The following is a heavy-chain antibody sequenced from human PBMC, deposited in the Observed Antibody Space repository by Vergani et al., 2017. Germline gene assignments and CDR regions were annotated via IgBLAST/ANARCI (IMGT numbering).Heavy chain of an antibody. CDR2: INAGNGNT. J-gene: IGHJ4*02. V-gene: IGHV1-3*01. Sequence: QVQLVQSGAEVKKPGASVKVSCKASGYTFTSYAMHWVRQAPGQRLEWMGWINAGNGNTKYSQKFQGRVTITLDTSASTAYMELSSLRSEDTAVYYCARIASSSSSSDGGYWGQGTLVTVSS. D-gene: IGHD6-6*01. CDR1: GYTFTSYA. CDR3: ARIASSSSSSDGGY.